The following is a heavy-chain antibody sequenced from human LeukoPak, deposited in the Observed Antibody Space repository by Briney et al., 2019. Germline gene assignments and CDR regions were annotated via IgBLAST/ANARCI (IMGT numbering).Heavy chain of an antibody. CDR1: GGSISSYY. CDR3: ARDAGEGGYYYGMDV. Sequence: SETLSLTCTVSGGSISSYYWSWIRQPPGKGLEWIGYIYYSGSTNYNPSLKSRVTISVDTSKNQFSLKLSSVTAADTAVYYCARDAGEGGYYYGMDVWGQGTTVTVSS. CDR2: IYYSGST. J-gene: IGHJ6*02. D-gene: IGHD7-27*01. V-gene: IGHV4-59*01.